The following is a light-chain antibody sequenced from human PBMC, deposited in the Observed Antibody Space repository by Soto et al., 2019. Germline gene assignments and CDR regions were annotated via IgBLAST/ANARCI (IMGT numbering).Light chain of an antibody. CDR1: QSVTSW. CDR3: HQYNSYPGT. V-gene: IGKV1-5*01. Sequence: DVQMTQSPSPLSASVGDRVTITCRASQSVTSWLAWYQQKPGKAPKVLIYDASSLESGVPSRFSGSGSGTEFTLTISSLQPDDFAAYYCHQYNSYPGTFGQGTKVEIK. CDR2: DAS. J-gene: IGKJ1*01.